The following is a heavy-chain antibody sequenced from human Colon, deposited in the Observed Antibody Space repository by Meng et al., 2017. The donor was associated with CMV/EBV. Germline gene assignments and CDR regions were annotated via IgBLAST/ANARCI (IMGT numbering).Heavy chain of an antibody. J-gene: IGHJ4*01. CDR1: SVHGDVYA. CDR3: ARANDFGRTGSPYYFDS. Sequence: SVHGDVYAWNCVRQPPGKCLEWIGYIYLSGHTHYNPSLRSRVTLSLDTANDRFSLNLTSVTAADTAIYYCARANDFGRTGSPYYFDSWGHGALVTVSS. D-gene: IGHD4/OR15-4a*01. CDR2: IYLSGHT. V-gene: IGHV4-30-2*01.